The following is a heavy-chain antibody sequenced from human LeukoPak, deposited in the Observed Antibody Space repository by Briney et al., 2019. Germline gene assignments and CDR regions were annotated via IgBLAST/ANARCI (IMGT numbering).Heavy chain of an antibody. D-gene: IGHD1-26*01. CDR1: GFTFDDYA. J-gene: IGHJ4*02. CDR2: INWNTNSI. V-gene: IGHV3-9*01. CDR3: AKEVIVGVSFDY. Sequence: PGRSLRLSCAASGFTFDDYAMHWVRQAPGKGLEWVSGINWNTNSIKYADSVKGRFTISRDNSKNTLYLQMNSLRAEDTAVYYCAKEVIVGVSFDYWGQGTLVTVSS.